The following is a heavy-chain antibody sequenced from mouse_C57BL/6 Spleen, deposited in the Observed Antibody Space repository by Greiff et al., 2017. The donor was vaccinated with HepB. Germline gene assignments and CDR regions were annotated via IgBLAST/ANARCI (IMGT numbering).Heavy chain of an antibody. J-gene: IGHJ4*01. CDR1: GFTFSSYA. D-gene: IGHD2-5*01. CDR3: ARDHSNYAMDD. CDR2: ISDGGSYT. V-gene: IGHV5-4*01. Sequence: EVKLVESGGGLVKPGGSLKLSCAASGFTFSSYAMSWVRQTPEKRLEWVATISDGGSYTYYPDNVKGRFTISRDNAKNNLYLQMSHLKSEDTAMYYCARDHSNYAMDDWGQGTSVTVSS.